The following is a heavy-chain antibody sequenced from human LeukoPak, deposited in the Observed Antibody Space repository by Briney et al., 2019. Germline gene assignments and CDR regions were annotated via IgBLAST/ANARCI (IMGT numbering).Heavy chain of an antibody. CDR3: AKDCRYSGSYYFQH. CDR2: ISGSGGST. J-gene: IGHJ1*01. D-gene: IGHD1-26*01. Sequence: GGSLRLSCAASGFTFSSCAMSWVRQAPGKGLEWVSAISGSGGSTYYADSVKGRFTISRDNSKNTLYLQMNSLRAEDTAVYYSAKDCRYSGSYYFQHWGQGTLVTVSS. CDR1: GFTFSSCA. V-gene: IGHV3-23*01.